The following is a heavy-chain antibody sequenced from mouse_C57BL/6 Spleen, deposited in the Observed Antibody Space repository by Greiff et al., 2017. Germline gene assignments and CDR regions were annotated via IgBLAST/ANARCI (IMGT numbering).Heavy chain of an antibody. CDR2: IDPETGGT. V-gene: IGHV1-15*01. J-gene: IGHJ3*01. CDR1: GYTFTDYE. CDR3: TRPAQAAWFAY. Sequence: QVKLQQSGAELVRPGASVTLSCKASGYTFTDYEMHWVKQTPVHGLEWIGAIDPETGGTAYNQKFKGKAILTADKSSSTAYMELRSLTSEDSAVYYCTRPAQAAWFAYWGQGTLVTVSA. D-gene: IGHD3-2*02.